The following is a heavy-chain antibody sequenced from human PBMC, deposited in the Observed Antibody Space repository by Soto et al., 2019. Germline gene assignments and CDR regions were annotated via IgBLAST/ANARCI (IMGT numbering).Heavy chain of an antibody. CDR3: ARDPYSNYGAGYYFDY. CDR1: GFTFSSYG. V-gene: IGHV3-33*01. J-gene: IGHJ4*02. Sequence: ALRLSCAASGFTFSSYGMHWVRQAPGKGLEWVAVIWYDGSNKYYADSVKGRFTISRDNSKNTLYLQMNSLRAEDTAVYYCARDPYSNYGAGYYFDYWGQGTLVTVSS. CDR2: IWYDGSNK. D-gene: IGHD4-4*01.